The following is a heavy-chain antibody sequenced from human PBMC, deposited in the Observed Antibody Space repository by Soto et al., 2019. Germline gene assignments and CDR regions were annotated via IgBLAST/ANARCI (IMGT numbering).Heavy chain of an antibody. CDR1: GGSISSYY. CDR2: IYYSGST. D-gene: IGHD2-15*01. J-gene: IGHJ4*02. V-gene: IGHV4-59*01. Sequence: SETLSLTCTVSGGSISSYYWSWIRQPPGKGLEWIGYIYYSGSTNYNPSLKSRVTISVDTSKNQFSLKLSSVTAADTAVYYCARANGVVVAAGYYFDYWGQGTLVTVSS. CDR3: ARANGVVVAAGYYFDY.